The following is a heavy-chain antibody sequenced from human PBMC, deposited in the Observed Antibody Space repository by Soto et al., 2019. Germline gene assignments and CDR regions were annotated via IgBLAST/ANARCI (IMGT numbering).Heavy chain of an antibody. CDR2: IKYNGHT. CDR1: GGSISNDTYY. Sequence: QLQVQESGPGLVKASETLSLTCSVSGGSISNDTYYWGWIRQPPGKGLEWIGSIKYNGHTYYNPSLKSRVAMSVDTSENRFSLKLSSVTAADTAIYSCARQRAWYGEWAFDIWGQGTMVTVSS. CDR3: ARQRAWYGEWAFDI. D-gene: IGHD3-10*01. V-gene: IGHV4-39*01. J-gene: IGHJ3*02.